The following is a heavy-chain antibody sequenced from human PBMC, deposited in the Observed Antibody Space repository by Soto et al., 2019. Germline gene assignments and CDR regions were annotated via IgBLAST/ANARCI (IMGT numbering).Heavy chain of an antibody. V-gene: IGHV4-59*01. J-gene: IGHJ4*02. D-gene: IGHD3-22*01. CDR3: ARGPGSNYYDSSGYPTQNDY. CDR1: GGSISSYY. CDR2: IYYSGST. Sequence: PSETLSLTCTVSGGSISSYYWRWIRQPPGKGLEWIGYIYYSGSTNYNPSLKSRVTISVDTSKNQFSLKLSSVTAADTAVYYCARGPGSNYYDSSGYPTQNDYWGQGTLVTVSS.